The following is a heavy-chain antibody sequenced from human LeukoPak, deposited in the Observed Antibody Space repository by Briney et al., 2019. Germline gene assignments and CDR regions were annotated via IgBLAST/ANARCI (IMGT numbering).Heavy chain of an antibody. CDR2: IYTTGST. Sequence: SETLSLTCTVSGGSINNYYWSWIRQPAGKGLEWIGRIYTTGSTNYNPSLKSRITMSVDTSKNQFSLKLSSVTAADTAVYYCARDRVGQQLVGRKNNYYYMDVWGKGTTVTISS. CDR3: ARDRVGQQLVGRKNNYYYMDV. J-gene: IGHJ6*03. D-gene: IGHD6-13*01. V-gene: IGHV4-4*07. CDR1: GGSINNYY.